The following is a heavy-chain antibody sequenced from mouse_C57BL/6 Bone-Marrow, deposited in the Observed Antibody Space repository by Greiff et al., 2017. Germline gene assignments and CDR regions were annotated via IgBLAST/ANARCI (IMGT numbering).Heavy chain of an antibody. D-gene: IGHD1-1*01. V-gene: IGHV1-64*01. CDR1: GYTFTSYW. CDR3: ALITTVLAKNY. Sequence: QVQLQQPGAELVKPGASVKLSCKASGYTFTSYWMHWVKQRPGQGLEWIGMIHPNSGSTNYNEKFKSKATLTVDKSSSTAYMQLSSLTSDDSAVYYCALITTVLAKNYWGQGTTLTVSS. CDR2: IHPNSGST. J-gene: IGHJ2*01.